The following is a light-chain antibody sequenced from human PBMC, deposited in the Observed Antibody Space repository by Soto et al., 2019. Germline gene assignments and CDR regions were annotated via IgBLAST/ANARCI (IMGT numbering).Light chain of an antibody. CDR1: SNDVGDYNH. CDR3: SSYTSANTYV. J-gene: IGLJ1*01. CDR2: DVT. Sequence: QSVLTQPASVSESPGQSITISCTGTSNDVGDYNHVSWYQQDPGQAPKLIIYDVTYRPSGVSDRFSGSKSGNTASLTISGLQAEDEADYYCSSYTSANTYVFGSGTKLTVL. V-gene: IGLV2-14*01.